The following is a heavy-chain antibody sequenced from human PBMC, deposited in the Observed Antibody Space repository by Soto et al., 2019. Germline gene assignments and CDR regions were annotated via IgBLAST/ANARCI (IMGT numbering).Heavy chain of an antibody. J-gene: IGHJ5*02. CDR1: GFTFTSTA. D-gene: IGHD2-2*01. CDR2: IVVGSGNT. CDR3: AADGDGYYAWFDP. V-gene: IGHV1-58*01. Sequence: QMQLVQSGPEVKKPGTSVKVSCKASGFTFTSTAVQWVRQARGQRLEWIGWIVVGSGNTNYAQKFQERVTITRDMSTSTAYMELSSLRSEHTAVYYCAADGDGYYAWFDPWGQGTLVTVSS.